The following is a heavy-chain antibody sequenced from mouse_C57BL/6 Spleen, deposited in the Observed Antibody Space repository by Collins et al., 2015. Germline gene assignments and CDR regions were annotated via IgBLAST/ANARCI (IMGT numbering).Heavy chain of an antibody. Sequence: EVKLVESGGGLVQPGGSLKLSCAASGFTFSSYTMSWVRQTPEKRLEWVAYISNGGGSTYYPDTVKGRFTISRDNAKNTLYLQMSSLKSEDTAMYYCARQKYGNYRYYYAMDYWGQGTSVTVS. CDR3: ARQKYGNYRYYYAMDY. CDR1: GFTFSSYT. J-gene: IGHJ4*01. CDR2: ISNGGGST. D-gene: IGHD2-10*02. V-gene: IGHV5-12-2*01.